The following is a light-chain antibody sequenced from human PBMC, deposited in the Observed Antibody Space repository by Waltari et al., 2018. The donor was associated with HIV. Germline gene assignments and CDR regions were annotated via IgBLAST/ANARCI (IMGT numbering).Light chain of an antibody. CDR1: SGHSRYA. CDR2: LNGDGRN. V-gene: IGLV4-69*01. CDR3: QTWGTGFLV. J-gene: IGLJ2*01. Sequence: QLVLTQSPSASASLGASVKLTCTLSSGHSRYAIAWHQPQPEKGPRFLMRLNGDGRNITGDGIPDRFSGSSSGTERYLTISSLQSDDEADYYCQTWGTGFLVFGGGTKLTVL.